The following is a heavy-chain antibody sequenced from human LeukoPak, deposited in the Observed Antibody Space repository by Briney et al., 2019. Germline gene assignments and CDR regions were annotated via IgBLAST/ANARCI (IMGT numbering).Heavy chain of an antibody. J-gene: IGHJ4*02. D-gene: IGHD5-18*01. V-gene: IGHV3-64*01. CDR3: ARDFSYGSGFDY. Sequence: PGGSLRLSCAASGFGISSYALHWVRQAPGKGLQYVSGISNGGSIDYANSVKGRFTISRDNSKNTLYLQMGSLRPEDMAVYYCARDFSYGSGFDYWGQGILVTVSS. CDR1: GFGISSYA. CDR2: ISNGGSI.